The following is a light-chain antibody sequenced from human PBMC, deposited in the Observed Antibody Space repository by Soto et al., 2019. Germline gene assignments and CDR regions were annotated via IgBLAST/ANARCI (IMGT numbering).Light chain of an antibody. V-gene: IGKV3-20*01. CDR1: QSVSNNY. Sequence: EVVLTQSPGTLSLSPRERATLSYRASQSVSNNYLAWYQHKPGQAPRLLIYGASNRAPGIPDRFSGSGSGPDFTLTISRLEPEDFAVYYCQQYAASPRTFGQGTLVEVK. CDR2: GAS. J-gene: IGKJ1*01. CDR3: QQYAASPRT.